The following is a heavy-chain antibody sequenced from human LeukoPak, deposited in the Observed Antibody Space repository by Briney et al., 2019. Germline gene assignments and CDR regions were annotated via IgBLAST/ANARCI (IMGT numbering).Heavy chain of an antibody. CDR1: GGSISSSRYY. CDR2: IYYSGTT. Sequence: PSETLSLTCSVSGGSISSSRYYWGWIRQPPGKGLEWIGSIYYSGTTYYNASLKSRVALSVDTSKNQFSLKLTSVTAADTAVYYCATTDLTNYEISGGWFDPWGQGTLVTVSS. CDR3: ATTDLTNYEISGGWFDP. D-gene: IGHD4/OR15-4a*01. J-gene: IGHJ5*02. V-gene: IGHV4-39*07.